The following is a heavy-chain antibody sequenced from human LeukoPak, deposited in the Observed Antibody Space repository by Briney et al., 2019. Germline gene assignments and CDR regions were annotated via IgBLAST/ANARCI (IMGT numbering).Heavy chain of an antibody. J-gene: IGHJ6*02. CDR1: GFTFSSYG. CDR2: IWYDGSNK. CDR3: ARDLLSKVTTSPYRMDV. V-gene: IGHV3-33*01. D-gene: IGHD4-17*01. Sequence: SGGSLRLSCAASGFTFSSYGMHWVRQAPGKGLEWVAVIWYDGSNKYYADSVKGRFTISRDNSKNTLYLQMNSLRAEDTAVYYCARDLLSKVTTSPYRMDVWGQGTTVTVSS.